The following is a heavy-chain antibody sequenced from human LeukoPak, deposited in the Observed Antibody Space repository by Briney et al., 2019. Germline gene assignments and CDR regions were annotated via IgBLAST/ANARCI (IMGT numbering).Heavy chain of an antibody. V-gene: IGHV4-4*07. Sequence: SETLSLTCTVSGGSISSYYWSWIRQPAGKGLEWIGRIYTSGSTNYNPSLKSRVTMSVDTSKNQFSLKLSSVTAADTAVYYCAGGGRPENWFAPWGQGTLVTVSS. J-gene: IGHJ5*02. CDR2: IYTSGST. CDR3: AGGGRPENWFAP. D-gene: IGHD1-14*01. CDR1: GGSISSYY.